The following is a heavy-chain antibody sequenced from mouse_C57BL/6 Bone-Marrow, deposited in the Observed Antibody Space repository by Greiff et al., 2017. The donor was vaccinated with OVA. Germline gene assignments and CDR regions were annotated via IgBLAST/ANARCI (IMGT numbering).Heavy chain of an antibody. Sequence: QVQLQQSGAELARPGASVKLSCKASGYTFTSYGISWVKQSTGQGLEWIGEIYPRSGNTYYNEKFKGKATLTADKSSSTAYMELRSLTSEDSAVYFCARSVLANRAKGYFDYWGQGTTLTVSS. V-gene: IGHV1-81*01. CDR2: IYPRSGNT. D-gene: IGHD1-1*02. J-gene: IGHJ2*01. CDR3: ARSVLANRAKGYFDY. CDR1: GYTFTSYG.